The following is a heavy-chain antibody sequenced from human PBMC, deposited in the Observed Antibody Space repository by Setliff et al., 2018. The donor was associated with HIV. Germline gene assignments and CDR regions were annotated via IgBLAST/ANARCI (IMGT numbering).Heavy chain of an antibody. J-gene: IGHJ3*02. CDR3: AKTVPHSTAQDAFDI. CDR1: GGSISNHY. CDR2: VSNSGKT. Sequence: PSETLSLTCSVSGGSISNHYWSWIRQPPGKGLAWIGYVSNSGKTYYNPSLNSRVTLSADTSKNQLSLRLSSVTAVDTGVYYCAKTVPHSTAQDAFDIWGQGTMVTVSS. D-gene: IGHD2-2*01. V-gene: IGHV4-59*04.